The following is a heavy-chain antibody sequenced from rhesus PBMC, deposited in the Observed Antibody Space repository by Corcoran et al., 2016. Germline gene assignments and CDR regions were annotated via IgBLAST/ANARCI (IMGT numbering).Heavy chain of an antibody. CDR1: GGSLSSNS. CDR2: IYGGSGST. Sequence: QVQLQESGPGLVKPSEPLSPTCAASGGSLSSNSWSWIRPSPRKGLEWIGYIYGGSGSTSYNPALKSRVTISTDTSKNQFSLKLSSVTAADTAVYYCARYGMGELRYDYWGQGVLVTVSS. CDR3: ARYGMGELRYDY. V-gene: IGHV4-147*01. D-gene: IGHD1-44*01. J-gene: IGHJ4*01.